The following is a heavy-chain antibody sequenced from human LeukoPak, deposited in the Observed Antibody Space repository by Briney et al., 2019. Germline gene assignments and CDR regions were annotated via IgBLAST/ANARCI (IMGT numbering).Heavy chain of an antibody. CDR2: ISWNSGSI. CDR3: AKDISAADAFDI. V-gene: IGHV3-9*01. D-gene: IGHD2-15*01. Sequence: GRSLRLSCAASGFTFDDYAMHWVRQAPGKGLEWVSGISWNSGSIGYADSVKGRFTISGDNAKNSLYLQMNSLRAEDTALYYCAKDISAADAFDIWGQGTMVTVSS. J-gene: IGHJ3*02. CDR1: GFTFDDYA.